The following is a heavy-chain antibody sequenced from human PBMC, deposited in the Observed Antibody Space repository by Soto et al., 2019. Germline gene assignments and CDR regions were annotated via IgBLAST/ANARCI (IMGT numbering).Heavy chain of an antibody. Sequence: EASVKVSCKASGGTFSSYAISWVRQAPGQGLEWMGGIIPIFGTANYAQKFQGRVTITADKSTSTAYMELSSLRSEDTAVYYCARGPRYYDSSGYYYVRFDYWGQGTLVTVSS. D-gene: IGHD3-22*01. CDR1: GGTFSSYA. CDR2: IIPIFGTA. V-gene: IGHV1-69*06. CDR3: ARGPRYYDSSGYYYVRFDY. J-gene: IGHJ4*02.